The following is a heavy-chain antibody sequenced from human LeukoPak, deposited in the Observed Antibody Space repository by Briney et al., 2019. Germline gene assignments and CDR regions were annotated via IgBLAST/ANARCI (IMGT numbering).Heavy chain of an antibody. V-gene: IGHV4-39*01. Sequence: SETLSLTCTVSGGSISSSSYYWGWIRQPPGKGLEWIGSIYYSGSTYYNPSLKSRATISVDTSKNQFSLKLSSVTAADTAVYYCARLISMVGANDYWGQGTLVTVSS. CDR3: ARLISMVGANDY. CDR2: IYYSGST. J-gene: IGHJ4*02. CDR1: GGSISSSSYY. D-gene: IGHD1-26*01.